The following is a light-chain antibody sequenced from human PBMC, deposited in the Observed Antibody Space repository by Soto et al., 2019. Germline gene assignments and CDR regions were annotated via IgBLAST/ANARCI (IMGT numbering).Light chain of an antibody. CDR1: QDIGSW. V-gene: IGKV1D-12*01. J-gene: IGKJ5*01. CDR2: TAS. Sequence: DIQVTQSPSSVSASVGDRVTITCRAGQDIGSWLTWYQHKPGKAPKLLISTASTLQRGVPSRFSGSGSRTDFTLTITDLQPEDVATYYCQQADTLPVTFGQGTRLEIK. CDR3: QQADTLPVT.